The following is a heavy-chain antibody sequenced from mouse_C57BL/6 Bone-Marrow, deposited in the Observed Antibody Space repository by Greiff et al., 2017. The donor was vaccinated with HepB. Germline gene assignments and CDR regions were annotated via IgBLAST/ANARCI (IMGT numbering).Heavy chain of an antibody. CDR1: GYTFTSYT. J-gene: IGHJ4*01. D-gene: IGHD1-1*01. Sequence: VKLVESGAELARPGASVKMSCKASGYTFTSYTMHWVKQRPGQGLEWIGYINPSSGYTKYNQKFKDKATLTADKSSSTAYMQLSSLTSEDSAVYYCARSRIYYYGSSYDYYAMDYWGQGTSVTVSS. CDR2: INPSSGYT. CDR3: ARSRIYYYGSSYDYYAMDY. V-gene: IGHV1-4*01.